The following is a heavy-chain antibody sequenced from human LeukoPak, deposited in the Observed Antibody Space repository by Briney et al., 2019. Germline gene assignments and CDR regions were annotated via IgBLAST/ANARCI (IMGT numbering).Heavy chain of an antibody. D-gene: IGHD3-3*01. Sequence: GGSLRLSCAASGFTFSSYSMNWVRQAPGKGLEWVSSISSSSSYIYYADSVKGRFTISRDNAKNSLYLQVNSLRAEDTAVYYCARDRVRYDFWSGYSSYYYGMDVWGQGTTVTVSS. V-gene: IGHV3-21*01. J-gene: IGHJ6*02. CDR1: GFTFSSYS. CDR3: ARDRVRYDFWSGYSSYYYGMDV. CDR2: ISSSSSYI.